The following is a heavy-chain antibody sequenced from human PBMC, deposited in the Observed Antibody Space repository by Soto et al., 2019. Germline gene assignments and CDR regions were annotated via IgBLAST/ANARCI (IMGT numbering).Heavy chain of an antibody. CDR1: GGSFSDYY. D-gene: IGHD2-21*02. V-gene: IGHV4-34*01. J-gene: IGHJ5*02. CDR2: IHHSGST. CDR3: ARTMVVTQNWFDP. Sequence: PSETLSLTCAVYGGSFSDYYWTWIRQPPGKGLEWIGEIHHSGSTNYNPSLKSRVTISLDTSKNQFSLKLSSVTAADTAVYYCARTMVVTQNWFDPWGQGTLVTVSS.